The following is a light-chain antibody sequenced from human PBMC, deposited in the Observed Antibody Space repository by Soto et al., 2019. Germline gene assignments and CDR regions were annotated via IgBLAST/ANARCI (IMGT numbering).Light chain of an antibody. Sequence: TVMTQSPDSLAVSLGERATINCKSSQTVLYSVNNVNYLSWYQQKPGQPPKLIIYWASTRESGVPDRFSGSVSGTDFTLTISSVQAEDVAVYYCLQHYNTPPYSFGQGTKLEIK. V-gene: IGKV4-1*01. CDR2: WAS. CDR3: LQHYNTPPYS. CDR1: QTVLYSVNNVNY. J-gene: IGKJ2*03.